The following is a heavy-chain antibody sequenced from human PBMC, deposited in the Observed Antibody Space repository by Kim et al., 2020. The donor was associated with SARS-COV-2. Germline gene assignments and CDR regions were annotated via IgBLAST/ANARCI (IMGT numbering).Heavy chain of an antibody. CDR3: ARGRLRRAVDDY. CDR1: GYTFTSYS. J-gene: IGHJ4*02. Sequence: ASVKVSCKASGYTFTSYSMHWVRQAPGQGLEWMGRINTNAGSPSYAQNFTGRVIMSLDTSVSTAYLELSSLKAEDTAVYYCARGRLRRAVDDYGGEGTLV. CDR2: INTNAGSP. V-gene: IGHV7-4-1*02.